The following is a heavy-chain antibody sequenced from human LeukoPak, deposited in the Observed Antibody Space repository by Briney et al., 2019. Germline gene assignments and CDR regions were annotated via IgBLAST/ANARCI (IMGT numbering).Heavy chain of an antibody. CDR2: INPIFGTT. Sequence: SVKVSCKASGGTFSSYGISWVRQAPGQGLEWMGMINPIFGTTNYAQSFQGRVTITADESTSTAYMELSSLRSEDTAVYYCARDLAYGGNSGYFDYWGQGTLVTVSS. J-gene: IGHJ4*02. CDR3: ARDLAYGGNSGYFDY. V-gene: IGHV1-69*13. CDR1: GGTFSSYG. D-gene: IGHD4-23*01.